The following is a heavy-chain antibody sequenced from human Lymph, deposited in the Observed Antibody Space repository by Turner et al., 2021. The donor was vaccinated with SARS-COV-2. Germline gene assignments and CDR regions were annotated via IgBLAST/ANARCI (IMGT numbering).Heavy chain of an antibody. V-gene: IGHV4-34*01. CDR1: GGSFSGYY. Sequence: QLQQSGAGLLKPSETLSLTCAVFGGSFSGYYWSWIRQPPGKGLAWIGEINHSGSTNYNPSLKSRVTISVDTSKKQFSLKLSSVTAADTAVYYCARVWVRWWYFDLWGRGTLVTVSS. CDR3: ARVWVRWWYFDL. CDR2: INHSGST. J-gene: IGHJ2*01. D-gene: IGHD7-27*01.